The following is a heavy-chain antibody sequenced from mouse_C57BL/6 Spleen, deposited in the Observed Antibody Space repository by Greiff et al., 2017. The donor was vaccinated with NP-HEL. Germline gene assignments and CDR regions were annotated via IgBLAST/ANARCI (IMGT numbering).Heavy chain of an antibody. J-gene: IGHJ2*01. D-gene: IGHD1-1*01. CDR2: INPSSGYT. CDR3: ARSGTTVVFDY. Sequence: VQLQQSGAELARPGASVKMSCKASGYTFTSYTMHWVKQRPGQGLEWIGYINPSSGYTKYNQKFKDKATLTADKSSSTAYMQRSSLTSEDSAVYYCARSGTTVVFDYWGQGTTLTVSS. V-gene: IGHV1-4*01. CDR1: GYTFTSYT.